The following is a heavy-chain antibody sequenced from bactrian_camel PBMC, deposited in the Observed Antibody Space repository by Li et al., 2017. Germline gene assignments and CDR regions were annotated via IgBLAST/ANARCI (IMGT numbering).Heavy chain of an antibody. CDR1: GNTVC. CDR3: AADLRSSTWGDQCEWQN. Sequence: HVQLVESGGGSVQAGGSLRLSCATSGNTVCMGWFRQAPGKDREGVAHIVYAGSTTYADSVKGRFTIDKDNAKNTLYLQMNSLKPEDTAMYYCAADLRSSTWGDQCEWQNWGQGTQVTVS. CDR2: IVYAGST. J-gene: IGHJ4*01. V-gene: IGHV3S53*01. D-gene: IGHD7*01.